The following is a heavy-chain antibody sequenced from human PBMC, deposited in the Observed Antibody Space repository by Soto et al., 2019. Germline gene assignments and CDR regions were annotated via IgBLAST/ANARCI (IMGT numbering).Heavy chain of an antibody. CDR3: ATRSSGSFHFDY. J-gene: IGHJ4*02. CDR2: IIPVFGTP. D-gene: IGHD1-26*01. CDR1: GYTFTSYA. Sequence: QVPLVQSGAEVKKPGASVKVSCKASGYTFTSYAISWVRQAPGQGLEWMGGIIPVFGTPNYAQKFQGRLTIIAGEYTTTAYMELSSLRSEDTALYYCATRSSGSFHFDYWGQGTLVSVSS. V-gene: IGHV1-69*13.